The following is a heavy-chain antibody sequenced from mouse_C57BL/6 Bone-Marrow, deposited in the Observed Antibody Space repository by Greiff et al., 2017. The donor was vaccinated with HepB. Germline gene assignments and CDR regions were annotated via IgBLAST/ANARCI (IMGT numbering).Heavy chain of an antibody. J-gene: IGHJ3*01. CDR1: GYSFTGYY. CDR3: ARREVYYYGSWFAY. CDR2: INPYNGGT. Sequence: EVQLQQSGPELVKPGASVKISCKASGYSFTGYYMNWVKQSHGKSLEWIGVINPYNGGTSYNQKFKGKATLTVDKSSSTAYMELNSLTSEDSAVYYCARREVYYYGSWFAYWGQGTLVTVSA. V-gene: IGHV1-19*01. D-gene: IGHD1-1*01.